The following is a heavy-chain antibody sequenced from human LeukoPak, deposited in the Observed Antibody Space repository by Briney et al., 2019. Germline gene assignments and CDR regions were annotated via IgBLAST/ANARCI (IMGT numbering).Heavy chain of an antibody. CDR2: ISGSRSYT. V-gene: IGHV3-11*05. CDR1: GLSFSRYW. CDR3: ARDDRAAAPHVAFDI. Sequence: GGSLRLSCAASGLSFSRYWMSWVRQAPGKGLEWVSYISGSRSYTNYADSVKGRFTISRDNAKNSLFLQMNSLRGEDTAVYYCARDDRAAAPHVAFDIWGQGTMVTVSS. J-gene: IGHJ3*02. D-gene: IGHD6-13*01.